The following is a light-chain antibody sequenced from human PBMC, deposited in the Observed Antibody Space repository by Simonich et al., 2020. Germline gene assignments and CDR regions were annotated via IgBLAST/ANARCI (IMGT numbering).Light chain of an antibody. CDR3: QQYYSTLLT. Sequence: AIQLTQSPSSLSASVGDRVTITCRASQGIGSALAWYQQKPGKDPKLLIYDASSLESGVPSRFSGSGSGTDFTLTISSLQAEDVAVYYCQQYYSTLLTFGGGTKVEIK. CDR1: QGIGSA. CDR2: DAS. J-gene: IGKJ4*01. V-gene: IGKV1-13*02.